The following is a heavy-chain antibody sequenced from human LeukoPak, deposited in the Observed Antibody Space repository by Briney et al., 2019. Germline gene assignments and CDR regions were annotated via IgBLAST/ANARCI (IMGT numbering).Heavy chain of an antibody. CDR2: IYYSGST. V-gene: IGHV4-31*03. CDR3: ARTSHSSGYYDY. CDR1: GGSISSGGYY. D-gene: IGHD3-22*01. Sequence: SQTLSLTCTVSGGSISSGGYYWSWIRQHPGKGLEWIGYIYYSGSTYYNPSLESRVTISVDTSKNQFSLKLSSVTAADTAVYYCARTSHSSGYYDYWGQGTLVIVSS. J-gene: IGHJ4*02.